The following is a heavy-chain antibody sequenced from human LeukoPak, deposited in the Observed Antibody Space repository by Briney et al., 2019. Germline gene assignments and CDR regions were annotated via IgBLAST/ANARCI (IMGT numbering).Heavy chain of an antibody. J-gene: IGHJ6*02. Sequence: GGSLRLSCEASVFTFSDSAIHWVRQDPGKGLEWVGRIRNRANNYATVYSASVEGRFSMSRDDSKNTAYLQMNSLKTEDTAIYYCSGYDYGMDVWGQGTTVTVSS. CDR2: IRNRANNYAT. CDR1: VFTFSDSA. CDR3: SGYDYGMDV. V-gene: IGHV3-73*01.